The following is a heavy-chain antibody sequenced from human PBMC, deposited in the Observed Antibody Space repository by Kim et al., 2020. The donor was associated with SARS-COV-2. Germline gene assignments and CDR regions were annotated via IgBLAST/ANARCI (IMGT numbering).Heavy chain of an antibody. CDR3: AREGAANWFDP. Sequence: SETLSLTCTVSGGSISSYYWSWIRQPSGKGLEWIGYIYYSGSTNYNPSLKSRVTISVDTSKNQFSLKLSSVTAADTAVYYCAREGAANWFDPWGQGTLVTVSS. CDR1: GGSISSYY. D-gene: IGHD6-13*01. CDR2: IYYSGST. V-gene: IGHV4-59*13. J-gene: IGHJ5*02.